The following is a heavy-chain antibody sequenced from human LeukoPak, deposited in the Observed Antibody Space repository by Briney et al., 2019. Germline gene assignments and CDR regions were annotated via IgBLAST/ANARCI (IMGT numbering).Heavy chain of an antibody. J-gene: IGHJ4*02. V-gene: IGHV1-69*02. CDR1: GYTLTELS. Sequence: GASVKVSCKVSGYTLTELSMFWVRQAPGQGLEWMGRIIPILGIANYAQKFQGRVTITADKSTSTAYMELSSLRSEDTAVHYCATYYYGSGSYYGPFDYWGQGTLVTVSS. CDR2: IIPILGIA. CDR3: ATYYYGSGSYYGPFDY. D-gene: IGHD3-10*01.